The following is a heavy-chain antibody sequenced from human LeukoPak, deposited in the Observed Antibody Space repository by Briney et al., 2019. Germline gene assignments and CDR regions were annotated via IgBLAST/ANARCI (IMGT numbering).Heavy chain of an antibody. V-gene: IGHV3-74*01. CDR1: GFTFSSYW. CDR3: ASVYSGYDDY. J-gene: IGHJ4*01. D-gene: IGHD5-12*01. Sequence: PGETLRLSCAASGFTFSSYWMHWVRQAPGQGMVLVSRIDSDGSGTNYANSVKGRFTILRVNTKNTLYLQMNSLKTEDTAVYYCASVYSGYDDYWGHGTLVTASS. CDR2: IDSDGSGT.